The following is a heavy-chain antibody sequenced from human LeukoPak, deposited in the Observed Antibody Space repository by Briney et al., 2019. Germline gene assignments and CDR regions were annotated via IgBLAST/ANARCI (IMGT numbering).Heavy chain of an antibody. CDR1: GDSFSSNSAA. Sequence: SQTLSLTCAISGDSFSSNSAAWNWIRQSPSRGLEWLGRTYYRSKWYNDYAVSVKSRISINPDTSKNQFSLQLNSVTPEDTAVYYCARVDCSGGTCYGTKIDYWGQGTLVTVSP. CDR2: TYYRSKWYN. D-gene: IGHD2-15*01. CDR3: ARVDCSGGTCYGTKIDY. V-gene: IGHV6-1*01. J-gene: IGHJ4*02.